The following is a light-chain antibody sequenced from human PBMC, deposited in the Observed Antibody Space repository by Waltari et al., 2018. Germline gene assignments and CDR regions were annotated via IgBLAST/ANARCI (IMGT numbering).Light chain of an antibody. CDR1: SSNTGSNA. V-gene: IGLV1-44*01. CDR2: FNN. CDR3: AAWDDSLNGPV. J-gene: IGLJ2*01. Sequence: QSVLTKPPSASGTPGQRVTISCSGSSSNTGSNAVNWYQQLPGTAPKLLIYFNNQRPSGVPDRFSVSKSGTSASLAISGLQSEDEADYYCAAWDDSLNGPVFGGGTKLTVL.